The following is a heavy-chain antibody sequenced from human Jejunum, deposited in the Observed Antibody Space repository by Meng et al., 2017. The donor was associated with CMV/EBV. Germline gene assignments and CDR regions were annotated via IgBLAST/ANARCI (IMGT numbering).Heavy chain of an antibody. CDR1: ITKNNW. J-gene: IGHJ4*02. CDR2: IYSSGEI. D-gene: IGHD2-2*02. V-gene: IGHV4-4*02. Sequence: ITKNNWWNGGRQAPGKGLEWIGEIYSSGEINYNPSLKSRVTISMENSKNQFSLKVNSVTAADTAVYYCARGRTCSITSCYRGPSLDYWGQGTLVTVSS. CDR3: ARGRTCSITSCYRGPSLDY.